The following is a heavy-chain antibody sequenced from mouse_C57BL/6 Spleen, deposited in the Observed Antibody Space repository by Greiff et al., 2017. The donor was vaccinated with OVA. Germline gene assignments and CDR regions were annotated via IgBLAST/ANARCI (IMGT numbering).Heavy chain of an antibody. CDR2: IDPSDSYT. CDR1: GYTFTSYW. V-gene: IGHV1-50*01. Sequence: QVQLQQPGAELVKPGASVKLSCKASGYTFTSYWMQWVKQRPGQGLEWIGEIDPSDSYTNYNQKFKGKATLTVDTSSSTAYMQLSSLTSEDSAVYYCARSDSRWAMDYWGQGTSVTVSS. J-gene: IGHJ4*01. D-gene: IGHD1-1*02. CDR3: ARSDSRWAMDY.